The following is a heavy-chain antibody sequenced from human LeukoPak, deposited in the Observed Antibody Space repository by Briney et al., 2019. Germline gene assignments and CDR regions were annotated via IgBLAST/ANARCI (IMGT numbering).Heavy chain of an antibody. V-gene: IGHV1-2*02. J-gene: IGHJ5*02. Sequence: EASVKVSCEASGYTFTGYYIHWVRQAPGQGLEWMGWINPNSGGANYAQKFQGRVTMTRDTSISTAYMELSRLRSDDTAVYYCARDGGYSGYDGFDPWGQGTLVTVSS. CDR1: GYTFTGYY. D-gene: IGHD5-12*01. CDR2: INPNSGGA. CDR3: ARDGGYSGYDGFDP.